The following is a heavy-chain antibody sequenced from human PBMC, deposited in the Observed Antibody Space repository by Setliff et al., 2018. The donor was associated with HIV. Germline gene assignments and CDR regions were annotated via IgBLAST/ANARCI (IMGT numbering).Heavy chain of an antibody. V-gene: IGHV3-15*01. CDR3: AKDKYRGGYFDY. J-gene: IGHJ4*02. CDR1: GLLFTNAW. CDR2: IKTKTDGGTT. Sequence: GGSLRLSCAASGLLFTNAWMSWVRQAPGKGLEWVGRIKTKTDGGTTDYAAPVKGRFTISRDDSKKMLYLQMNSLKTEDTAVYYCAKDKYRGGYFDYWGQGTLVTVSS. D-gene: IGHD1-26*01.